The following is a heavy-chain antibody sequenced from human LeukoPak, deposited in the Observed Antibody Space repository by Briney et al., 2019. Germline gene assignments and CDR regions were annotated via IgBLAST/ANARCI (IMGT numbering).Heavy chain of an antibody. D-gene: IGHD4-17*01. Sequence: PSETLSLTCTVSGGSISYHYWSWIRQSPGKVLEWIGSIYYSGSSNYNPSLKSRVTISVDTSKNQFSLKLTSVTAADTAVYYCAREKGYDDYVGGDYYYYYMDVWGKGTTVTISS. CDR2: IYYSGSS. J-gene: IGHJ6*03. V-gene: IGHV4-59*11. CDR3: AREKGYDDYVGGDYYYYYMDV. CDR1: GGSISYHY.